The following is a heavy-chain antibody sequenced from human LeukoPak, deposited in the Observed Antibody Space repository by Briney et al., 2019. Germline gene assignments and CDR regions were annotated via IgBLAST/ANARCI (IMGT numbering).Heavy chain of an antibody. CDR3: VRDLHYSRLDY. Sequence: PGGSLRLPCAASGFTVSSNYMSWVRQAPGKGLEWVASINPDESEKYSAGSVKGRFTISRDNAKNSLFLQMESLRVEDTAFYYCVRDLHYSRLDYWGQGMLVAVSS. CDR2: INPDESEK. J-gene: IGHJ4*02. D-gene: IGHD4-11*01. CDR1: GFTVSSNY. V-gene: IGHV3-7*01.